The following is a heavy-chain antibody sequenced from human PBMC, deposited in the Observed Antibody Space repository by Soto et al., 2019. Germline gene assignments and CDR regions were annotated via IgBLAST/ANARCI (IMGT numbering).Heavy chain of an antibody. D-gene: IGHD6-6*01. CDR3: VKHAEYQLVSWFDP. J-gene: IGHJ5*02. V-gene: IGHV3-23*01. CDR1: GYSFSTYA. CDR2: ISAGGGSP. Sequence: EVQLLESGGGLVQPGGSLRLSCAASGYSFSTYAMSWVRQAPGKGLEWVSGISAGGGSPFIADSVKGRFIISRDKAKDPLYLQMNSLTGEDTAIYYCVKHAEYQLVSWFDPWGQGTLVTVSS.